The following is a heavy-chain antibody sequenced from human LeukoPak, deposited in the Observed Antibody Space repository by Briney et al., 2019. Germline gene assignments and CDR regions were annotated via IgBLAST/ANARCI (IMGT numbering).Heavy chain of an antibody. Sequence: GSLRLSCAVSGFTFSSFWMSWVRQAPGKGLEWVANIKQDESEKYYVDSVKGRFTISRDNARNSLYLQMNSLRADDTAVYYCARGGGYAWDYWGQGTLVTVSS. CDR2: IKQDESEK. CDR3: ARGGGYAWDY. J-gene: IGHJ4*02. CDR1: GFTFSSFW. V-gene: IGHV3-7*01. D-gene: IGHD5-12*01.